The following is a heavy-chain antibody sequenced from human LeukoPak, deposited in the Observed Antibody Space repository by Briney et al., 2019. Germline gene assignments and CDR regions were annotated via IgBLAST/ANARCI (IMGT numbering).Heavy chain of an antibody. Sequence: GRSLRLSCAASGFTFSSYGMHWVRQAPGKGLEWVAVIWYDGSNKYYADSVKGRFTISRDNSKNTLYLQMNSLRAEDTAVYYCASAGEWLGFLDYWGQGTLVTVSS. V-gene: IGHV3-33*01. CDR1: GFTFSSYG. CDR2: IWYDGSNK. J-gene: IGHJ4*02. D-gene: IGHD6-19*01. CDR3: ASAGEWLGFLDY.